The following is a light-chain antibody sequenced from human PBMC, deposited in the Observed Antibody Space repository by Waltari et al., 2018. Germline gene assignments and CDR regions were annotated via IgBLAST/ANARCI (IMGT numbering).Light chain of an antibody. CDR1: KLGDKY. CDR3: QAWDSSTVV. J-gene: IGLJ2*01. V-gene: IGLV3-1*01. CDR2: HDT. Sequence: SYDLTPPPSVSVSPGQTASISCSGAKLGDKYASWYQQKPGQTPVLVIYHDTKRPSGIPERFSGSNSGNTATLTISGTQAMDEADYYCQAWDSSTVVFGGGTKLTVL.